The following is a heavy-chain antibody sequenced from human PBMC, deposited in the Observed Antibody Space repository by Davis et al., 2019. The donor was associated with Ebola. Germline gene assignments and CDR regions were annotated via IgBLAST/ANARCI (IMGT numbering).Heavy chain of an antibody. CDR2: INHSGST. J-gene: IGHJ6*02. V-gene: IGHV4-34*01. CDR3: ARRTYDFGMDV. CDR1: GGSFSGYY. D-gene: IGHD3-3*01. Sequence: GSLRPSCAVQGGSFSGYYWSWIRQPPGKGLEWSGEINHSGSTNYNPSLKSRVTISVDTSKNQFSLKLSSVTAADTAVYYCARRTYDFGMDVWRQGTTVTVSS.